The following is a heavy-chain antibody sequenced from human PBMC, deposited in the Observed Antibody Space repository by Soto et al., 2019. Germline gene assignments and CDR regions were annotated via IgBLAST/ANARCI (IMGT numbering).Heavy chain of an antibody. D-gene: IGHD4-17*01. V-gene: IGHV1-69*12. CDR2: IIPIFGTA. CDR3: ARDPNDYGDNGVGY. Sequence: QVQLVQSGAEVKKPGSSVKVSCKASGGTFSSYAISWVRQAPGQGLEWMGGIIPIFGTANYAQKFQGRVTITADESTSTACMERSSLRSEDTAVYYCARDPNDYGDNGVGYWGQGALVTVSS. J-gene: IGHJ4*02. CDR1: GGTFSSYA.